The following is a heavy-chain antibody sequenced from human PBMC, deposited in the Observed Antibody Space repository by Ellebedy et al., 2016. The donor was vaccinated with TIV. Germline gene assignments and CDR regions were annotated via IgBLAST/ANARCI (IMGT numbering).Heavy chain of an antibody. D-gene: IGHD5-24*01. CDR2: ISFDGGIT. Sequence: GGSLRLSXAASGFSFTTYAMNWVRQAPGKGLEWVAVISFDGGITYYADSVKGRFTISRDNAWQSLYLQMNSLRAEDTALYYCAKDKQWLGTVEGGTALDYWGQGTLVTVSS. J-gene: IGHJ4*02. V-gene: IGHV3-30-3*01. CDR3: AKDKQWLGTVEGGTALDY. CDR1: GFSFTTYA.